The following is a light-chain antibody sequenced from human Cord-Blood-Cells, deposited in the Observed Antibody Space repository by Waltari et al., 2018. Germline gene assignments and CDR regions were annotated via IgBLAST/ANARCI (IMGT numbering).Light chain of an antibody. Sequence: QSALTPPASVSGSPGQSITISCTGTSSYVGGYNYVSWYQQPPGKAPKLMIYDVSNRPSGVSNRFSDSKSGNTASLTISGLQAEDEADYYCSSYTSSSTGVFGGGTKLTVL. V-gene: IGLV2-14*01. CDR2: DVS. CDR3: SSYTSSSTGV. J-gene: IGLJ3*02. CDR1: SSYVGGYNY.